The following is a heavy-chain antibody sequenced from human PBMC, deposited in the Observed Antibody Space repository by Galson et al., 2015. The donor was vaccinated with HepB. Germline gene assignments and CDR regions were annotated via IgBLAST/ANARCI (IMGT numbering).Heavy chain of an antibody. CDR1: GFTFSSYA. D-gene: IGHD6-13*01. CDR2: ISGSGGTK. CDR3: ANTGAGQKLVKTLYDYYGLDV. J-gene: IGHJ6*02. Sequence: SLRLSCAASGFTFSSYAMSWVRQAPGKGLEWVSDISGSGGTKYYADSVKGRFTISRDNAKNTLYLQMNSLRAEDTAVYYCANTGAGQKLVKTLYDYYGLDVWGRGTTVTVSS. V-gene: IGHV3-23*01.